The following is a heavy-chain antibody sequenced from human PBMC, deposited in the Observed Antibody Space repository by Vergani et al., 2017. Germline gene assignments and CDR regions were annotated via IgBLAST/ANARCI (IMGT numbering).Heavy chain of an antibody. J-gene: IGHJ4*02. D-gene: IGHD6-6*01. CDR1: GYTFTGYY. V-gene: IGHV1-2*06. CDR2: INPNSGGT. Sequence: QVQLVQSGAEVKTPGASVKVSCKASGYTFTGYYIHWVRQAPGQGLEWMGRINPNSGGTSYAQKFQGRVTMTRDTSISTAYMELNRLRSEDTAVYYCARGLYSSSLVDYWGQGTLVTVSS. CDR3: ARGLYSSSLVDY.